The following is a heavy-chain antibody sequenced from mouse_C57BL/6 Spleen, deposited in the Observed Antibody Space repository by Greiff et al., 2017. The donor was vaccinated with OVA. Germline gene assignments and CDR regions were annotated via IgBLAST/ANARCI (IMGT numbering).Heavy chain of an antibody. D-gene: IGHD2-3*01. CDR1: GFSFNTYA. V-gene: IGHV10-1*01. J-gene: IGHJ4*01. CDR2: IRSKSNNYAT. Sequence: EVQLVESGGGLVQPKGSLKLSCAASGFSFNTYAMNWVRQAPGKGLEWVARIRSKSNNYATYYADSVKDRFTISRDDSESMLYLQMNNLKTEDTAMYYCVRLYDGYYGSYAMDYWGQGTSVTVSS. CDR3: VRLYDGYYGSYAMDY.